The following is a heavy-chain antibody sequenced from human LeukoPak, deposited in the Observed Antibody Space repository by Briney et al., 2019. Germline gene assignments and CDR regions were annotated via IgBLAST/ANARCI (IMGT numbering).Heavy chain of an antibody. CDR2: INGGGGST. J-gene: IGHJ6*02. Sequence: QPGGSLRLSCAASGFTFSNYAMTWVRQAPGKGLERVASINGGGGSTHYADSVKGRFDISRDNSKITLSLQMNSLRAEDTAVYYCAKDHYDGTAYYGYYYGIGVWGQGTTVTVSS. D-gene: IGHD3-22*01. V-gene: IGHV3-23*01. CDR3: AKDHYDGTAYYGYYYGIGV. CDR1: GFTFSNYA.